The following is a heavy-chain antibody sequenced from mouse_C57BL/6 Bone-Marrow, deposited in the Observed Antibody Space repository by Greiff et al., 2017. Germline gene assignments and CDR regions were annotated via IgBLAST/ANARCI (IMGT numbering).Heavy chain of an antibody. CDR1: GFTFSDYG. J-gene: IGHJ4*01. CDR2: ISSGSSTI. D-gene: IGHD1-1*01. V-gene: IGHV5-17*01. CDR3: ARIPTVVPDAMDY. Sequence: EVKLMESGGGLVKPGGSLKLSCAASGFTFSDYGMHWVRQAPEKGLEWVAYISSGSSTIYYADTVKGRFTISRDNAKNTLFLQLTSLRSEDTAMYYCARIPTVVPDAMDYWGQGTSVTVSS.